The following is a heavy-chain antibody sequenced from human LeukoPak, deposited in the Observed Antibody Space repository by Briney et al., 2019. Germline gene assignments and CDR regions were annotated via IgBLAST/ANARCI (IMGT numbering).Heavy chain of an antibody. J-gene: IGHJ6*02. CDR1: GGTFSSYA. Sequence: ASVKVFCKASGGTFSSYAISWVRQAPGQGLEWMGGIIPIFGTANYAQKFQGRVTITADESTSTAYMELSSLRSEDTAVYYCARDRSDYYGSGSYYYYYYGMDVWGQGTTVTVSS. V-gene: IGHV1-69*13. D-gene: IGHD3-10*01. CDR2: IIPIFGTA. CDR3: ARDRSDYYGSGSYYYYYYGMDV.